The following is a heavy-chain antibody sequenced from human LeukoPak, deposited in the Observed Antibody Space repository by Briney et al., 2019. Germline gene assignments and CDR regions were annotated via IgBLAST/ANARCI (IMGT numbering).Heavy chain of an antibody. CDR3: ARHNCSSTSCYYYGMDV. D-gene: IGHD2-2*01. CDR1: GYTFTSYG. V-gene: IGHV1-18*01. J-gene: IGHJ6*02. CDR2: ISAYNGNT. Sequence: ASVKVSCKASGYTFTSYGISWVRQAPGQGLEWMGWISAYNGNTNYAQKLQGRVTITADESTSTAYMELSSLRSEDTAVYYCARHNCSSTSCYYYGMDVWGQGTTVTVSS.